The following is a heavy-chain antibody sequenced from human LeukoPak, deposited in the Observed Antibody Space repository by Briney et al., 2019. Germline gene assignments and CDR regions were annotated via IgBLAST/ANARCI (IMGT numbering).Heavy chain of an antibody. CDR3: ARIGYSSSSLDY. V-gene: IGHV3-7*01. CDR2: IKQDGSVR. CDR1: GFTFSNYW. Sequence: PGGSLRLSCAASGFTFSNYWMIWVRQAPGKGLEWVANIKQDGSVRYYMDSVKGRFTISRDNPKNSLSLQLDSLRAEDTAVYYCARIGYSSSSLDYWGQGTLVTVSS. D-gene: IGHD6-6*01. J-gene: IGHJ4*02.